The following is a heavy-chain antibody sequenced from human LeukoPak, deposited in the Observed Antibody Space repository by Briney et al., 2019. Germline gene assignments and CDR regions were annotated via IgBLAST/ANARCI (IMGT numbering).Heavy chain of an antibody. V-gene: IGHV1-18*01. J-gene: IGHJ4*02. Sequence: ASVKVSCKASGGTFSRNVFRWVRQAPGQGLEWMGGISAYNGNTNYAQKLQGRVTMTTDTSTSTAYMELRSLRSDDTAVYYCARGVGGYSGYDATYYFDYWGQGTLVTASS. CDR3: ARGVGGYSGYDATYYFDY. D-gene: IGHD5-12*01. CDR2: ISAYNGNT. CDR1: GGTFSRNV.